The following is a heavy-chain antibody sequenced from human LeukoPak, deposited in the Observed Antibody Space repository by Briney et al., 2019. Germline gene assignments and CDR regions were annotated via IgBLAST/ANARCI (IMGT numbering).Heavy chain of an antibody. D-gene: IGHD6-13*01. V-gene: IGHV1-69*04. J-gene: IGHJ4*02. Sequence: SVKVSCKASGGTFSSYAISWVRQAPGQGLEWMGRIIPILGIANYAQKFQGRVTITADKSTSTAYTELSSLRSEDTAVYYCARLDNIAAAGSDYWGQGTLVTVSS. CDR2: IIPILGIA. CDR3: ARLDNIAAAGSDY. CDR1: GGTFSSYA.